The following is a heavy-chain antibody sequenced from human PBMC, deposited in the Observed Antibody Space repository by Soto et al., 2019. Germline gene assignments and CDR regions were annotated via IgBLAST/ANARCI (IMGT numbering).Heavy chain of an antibody. CDR1: GGTFSSYA. CDR2: IIPIFGTA. CDR3: ARGLVPAARAELNWFDP. V-gene: IGHV1-69*12. J-gene: IGHJ5*02. D-gene: IGHD2-2*01. Sequence: QVQLVQSGAEVKKPGSSVKVSCKASGGTFSSYAISWVRQAPGQGLEWMGGIIPIFGTANYAQKFQGRVTITAAESTGTADMELSSLRSEDTAVYYCARGLVPAARAELNWFDPWGQGTLVTVSS.